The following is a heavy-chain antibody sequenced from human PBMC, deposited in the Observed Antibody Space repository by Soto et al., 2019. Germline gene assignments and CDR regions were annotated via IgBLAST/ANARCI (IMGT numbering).Heavy chain of an antibody. CDR2: ISAYNGNR. D-gene: IGHD1-26*01. CDR1: GYTFSHYG. J-gene: IGHJ6*02. V-gene: IGHV1-18*01. CDR3: ARGGQECSNSGCGYIYDGMDV. Sequence: GASVKVSCKASGYTFSHYGIGWVRQAPGQGLEWMGWISAYNGNRHFAEGLRGRITMTTNTTTSTADMELRSLSSDDTAVYYCARGGQECSNSGCGYIYDGMDVWGQGTTVTVPS.